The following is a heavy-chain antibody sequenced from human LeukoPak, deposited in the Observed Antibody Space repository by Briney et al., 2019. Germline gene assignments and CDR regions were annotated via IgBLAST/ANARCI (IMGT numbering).Heavy chain of an antibody. Sequence: ASVKVSCKASGYTFTSYDINWVRQATGQGLEWMGGMNPNSGNTGYAQKFQGRVTMTRNTSISTAYMDLSSLRSEATAVYYCARSRAFGQQLVGGWFDPWGQGTLVTVSS. J-gene: IGHJ5*02. V-gene: IGHV1-8*01. CDR1: GYTFTSYD. CDR2: MNPNSGNT. CDR3: ARSRAFGQQLVGGWFDP. D-gene: IGHD6-13*01.